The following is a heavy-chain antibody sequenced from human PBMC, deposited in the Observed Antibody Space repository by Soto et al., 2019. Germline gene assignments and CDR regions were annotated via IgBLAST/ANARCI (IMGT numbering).Heavy chain of an antibody. CDR1: ESTIRRDW. J-gene: IGHJ4*02. Sequence: EAQLVESGGGLVQTGGSLRLSCAISESTIRRDWMNWVRQAPGKGLEWVAHTNQDGREKYYADSVKGRFIISRDNAKNSLYLQMNSLTAGDTAMYYCSGGVGDAFWGQGTQVTVSS. CDR3: SGGVGDAF. D-gene: IGHD1-26*01. CDR2: TNQDGREK. V-gene: IGHV3-7*04.